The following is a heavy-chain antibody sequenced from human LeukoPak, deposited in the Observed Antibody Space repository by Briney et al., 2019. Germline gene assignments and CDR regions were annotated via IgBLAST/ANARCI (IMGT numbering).Heavy chain of an antibody. V-gene: IGHV4-39*07. Sequence: PSETLSLTCTVSGGSISSSSYYWGWIRQPPGKGLEWIGSIYYSGSTYYNPSLKSRVTISVDTSKNQFSLKLSSVTAADTAVYYCARQDSSGYFNWFDPWGQGTLVTVSS. D-gene: IGHD3-22*01. CDR1: GGSISSSSYY. J-gene: IGHJ5*02. CDR2: IYYSGST. CDR3: ARQDSSGYFNWFDP.